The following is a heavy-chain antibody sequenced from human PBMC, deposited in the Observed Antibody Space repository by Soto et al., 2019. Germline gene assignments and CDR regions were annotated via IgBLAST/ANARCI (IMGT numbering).Heavy chain of an antibody. V-gene: IGHV4-59*01. J-gene: IGHJ5*02. Sequence: PSETLSLTCTVSGGSISSYYWSWIRQPPGKGLEWIGYIYYSVSTNYNPSLKSRVTISVDTSKNQFSLKLSSVTAADTAVYYCARDLREVGYCSGGSCYGGSVWFDPWGQGTLVTVSS. CDR2: IYYSVST. CDR1: GGSISSYY. CDR3: ARDLREVGYCSGGSCYGGSVWFDP. D-gene: IGHD2-15*01.